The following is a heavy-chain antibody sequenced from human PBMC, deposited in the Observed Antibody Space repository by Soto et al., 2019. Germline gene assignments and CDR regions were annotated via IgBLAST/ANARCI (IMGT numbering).Heavy chain of an antibody. CDR2: ISGYNGST. CDR1: GYTFTSYG. Sequence: ALVKVSGKATGYTFTSYGISWVRQAPGQGREWMVWISGYNGSTNXXXKLQVRVXXTADTARRIPXMELRXLTCDETAVYYCARDVTPKPYDYWGQGTLVTVSS. J-gene: IGHJ4*02. V-gene: IGHV1-18*01. D-gene: IGHD5-18*01. CDR3: ARDVTPKPYDY.